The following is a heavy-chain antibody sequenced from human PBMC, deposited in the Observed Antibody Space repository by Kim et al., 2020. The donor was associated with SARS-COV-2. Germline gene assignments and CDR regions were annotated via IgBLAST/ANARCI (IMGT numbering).Heavy chain of an antibody. CDR1: GFTFSSYW. D-gene: IGHD3-10*01. J-gene: IGHJ4*02. Sequence: GGSLRLSCAASGFTFSSYWMHWVRQAPGKGLVWVSRINSDGSSTSYADSVKGRFTISRDNAKNTLYLQMNSLRAEDTAVYYCARSKNGSGNHWDWGQGTLVTVSS. V-gene: IGHV3-74*01. CDR2: INSDGSST. CDR3: ARSKNGSGNHWD.